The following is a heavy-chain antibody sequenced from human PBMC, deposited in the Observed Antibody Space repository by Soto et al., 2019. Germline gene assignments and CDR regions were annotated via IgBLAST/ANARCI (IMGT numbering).Heavy chain of an antibody. Sequence: QVQLVESGGGVVQPGRSLRLSCAASGFTFSSYAMHWVRQAPGKGLEWVAVISYDGSNKYYADSVKGRFTISRDNSKNTLYLQVNSVRAADTAVYYCAREPRDGDYFGYWGQGTLVTVSS. CDR2: ISYDGSNK. V-gene: IGHV3-30-3*01. CDR3: AREPRDGDYFGY. CDR1: GFTFSSYA. J-gene: IGHJ4*02. D-gene: IGHD4-17*01.